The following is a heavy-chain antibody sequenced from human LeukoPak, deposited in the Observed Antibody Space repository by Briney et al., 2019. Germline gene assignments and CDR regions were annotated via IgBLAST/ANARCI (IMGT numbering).Heavy chain of an antibody. V-gene: IGHV4-4*07. CDR3: ARRFSTEPFDY. CDR2: IYTSGRT. Sequence: SETLSLTCTVSGGSISTYYWSCIRQPAGKGLEWIGRIYTSGRTNYNPSLKSRVTMSVDTSKSQFSLKLNSVTAADTAVYYCARRFSTEPFDYWGQGILVTVSS. J-gene: IGHJ4*02. D-gene: IGHD2-2*01. CDR1: GGSISTYY.